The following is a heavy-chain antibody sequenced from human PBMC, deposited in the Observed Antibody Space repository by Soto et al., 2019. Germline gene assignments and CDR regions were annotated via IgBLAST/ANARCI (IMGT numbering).Heavy chain of an antibody. CDR2: ISYDGSNK. Sequence: PGWSLRLSCAASVFTFSSYGMHWVRQAPGKGLEWVAVISYDGSNKYYADSVKGRFTISRDNSKNTLYLQMNSLRAEDTAVYYCARGDTTRWGYYYYYGMDVWGQGTTVTVSS. CDR1: VFTFSSYG. V-gene: IGHV3-30*03. CDR3: ARGDTTRWGYYYYYGMDV. D-gene: IGHD5-18*01. J-gene: IGHJ6*02.